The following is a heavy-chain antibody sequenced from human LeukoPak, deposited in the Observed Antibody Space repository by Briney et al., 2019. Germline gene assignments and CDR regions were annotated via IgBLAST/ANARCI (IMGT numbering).Heavy chain of an antibody. CDR2: ISAYNGNT. Sequence: ASVKVSCKASGYTFTSYGISWVRQAPGQGLEWMGWISAYNGNTNYAQKFQGRVTMTRDTSISTAYMELSRLRSDDTAVYYCARGDKGDAFDIWGQGTMVTVSS. J-gene: IGHJ3*02. D-gene: IGHD1-26*01. CDR1: GYTFTSYG. V-gene: IGHV1-18*01. CDR3: ARGDKGDAFDI.